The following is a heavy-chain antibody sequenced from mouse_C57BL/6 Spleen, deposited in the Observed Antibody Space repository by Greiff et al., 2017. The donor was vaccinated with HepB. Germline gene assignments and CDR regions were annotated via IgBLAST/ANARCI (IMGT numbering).Heavy chain of an antibody. V-gene: IGHV5-4*01. CDR1: GFTFSSYA. Sequence: EVKVVESGGGLVKPGGSLKLSCAASGFTFSSYAMSWVRQTPEKRLEWVATISDGGSYTYYPDNVKGRFTISRDNAKNNLYLQMSHLKSEDTAMYYCARDGRLRERFAYWGQGTLVTVSA. CDR3: ARDGRLRERFAY. D-gene: IGHD2-4*01. J-gene: IGHJ3*01. CDR2: ISDGGSYT.